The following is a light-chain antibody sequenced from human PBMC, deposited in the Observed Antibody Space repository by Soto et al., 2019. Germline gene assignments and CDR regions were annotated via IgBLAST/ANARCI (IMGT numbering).Light chain of an antibody. J-gene: IGLJ2*01. Sequence: QSALTQPASVSGSPGQSITISCTGTSSDVGGYDSVSWYQQHPGKAPKLMIYDVSDRPSGVSNRFSGSKSGNTASLTISGLQAEDEADYSCSSYASSSTPVVFGGGTKLTV. V-gene: IGLV2-14*01. CDR2: DVS. CDR1: SSDVGGYDS. CDR3: SSYASSSTPVV.